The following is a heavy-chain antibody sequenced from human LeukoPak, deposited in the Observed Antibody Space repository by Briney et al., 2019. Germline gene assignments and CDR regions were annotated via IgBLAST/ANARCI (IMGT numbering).Heavy chain of an antibody. CDR1: GFTFSSYN. CDR2: ITTSSDTI. D-gene: IGHD1-26*01. V-gene: IGHV3-48*01. J-gene: IGHJ4*02. Sequence: GGSLRLSCAASGFTFSSYNMNWVRQAPGKGLEWASYITTSSDTIYYADSVKGRFTISRDNAKNSLYLQMNSLRAEDTAVYYCARREVGAHPFDCWGQGTLVTVSS. CDR3: ARREVGAHPFDC.